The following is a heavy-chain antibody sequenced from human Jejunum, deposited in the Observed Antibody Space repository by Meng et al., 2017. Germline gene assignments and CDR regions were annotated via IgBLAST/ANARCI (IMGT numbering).Heavy chain of an antibody. Sequence: QLQLLESGPGLVKPSETLSLSSTVSGGPISSRSYYWVWIRQSPGKGLEWIGQIYYNGKSYYNPSLKSRVTMSVDTSRSQFSLNLNTVTAADTAVYYCARASYSYDSWFDPWGQGTLVTVSS. D-gene: IGHD5-18*01. V-gene: IGHV4-39*01. J-gene: IGHJ5*02. CDR1: GGPISSRSYY. CDR3: ARASYSYDSWFDP. CDR2: IYYNGKS.